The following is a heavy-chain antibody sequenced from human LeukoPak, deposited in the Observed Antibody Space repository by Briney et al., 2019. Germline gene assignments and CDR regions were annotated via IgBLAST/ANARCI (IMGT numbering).Heavy chain of an antibody. D-gene: IGHD6-19*01. V-gene: IGHV3-23*01. J-gene: IGHJ5*02. Sequence: GGSLRLSCAASGFTFKNYAMNWVRQNPGQGLEWVSTISGDAVTSWYADSVKGRFTVSRDKSKNIVFLQMNNLRADDTAVYYFAKKDSGVSYNMSDPWSQGTLVTVSS. CDR2: ISGDAVTS. CDR1: GFTFKNYA. CDR3: AKKDSGVSYNMSDP.